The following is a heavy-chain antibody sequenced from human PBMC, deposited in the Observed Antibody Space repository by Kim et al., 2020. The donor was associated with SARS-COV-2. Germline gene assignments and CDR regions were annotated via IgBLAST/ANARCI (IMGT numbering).Heavy chain of an antibody. J-gene: IGHJ3*02. Sequence: GGSLRLSCAASGFTFSNCWMSWVRQAPGEGLKWVANINQNGGAKFYADSVKGRFTISRDNAKNSLYLQMNSLRNEDTGVYYCAGEEKTDYGDDKAFDIWGQGTLVTVSS. CDR1: GFTFSNCW. D-gene: IGHD4-17*01. CDR2: INQNGGAK. V-gene: IGHV3-7*01. CDR3: AGEEKTDYGDDKAFDI.